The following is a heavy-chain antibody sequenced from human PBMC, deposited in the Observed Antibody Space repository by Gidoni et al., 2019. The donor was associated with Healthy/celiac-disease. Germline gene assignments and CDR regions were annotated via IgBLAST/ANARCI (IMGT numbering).Heavy chain of an antibody. CDR3: ARVDSSGYWGDYYDGMDV. Sequence: EVQLVEHGGGLGQPRGSRKLAWAASVFTLSTLCMSWARKAQGKGLEWVANIKQNGSDKYYVGSVKGRFTISRGNTKNSLILQMNSLRAGDTAGYYCARVDSSGYWGDYYDGMDVWGQGTTVTVSS. V-gene: IGHV3-7*01. CDR2: IKQNGSDK. D-gene: IGHD3-22*01. CDR1: VFTLSTLC. J-gene: IGHJ6*02.